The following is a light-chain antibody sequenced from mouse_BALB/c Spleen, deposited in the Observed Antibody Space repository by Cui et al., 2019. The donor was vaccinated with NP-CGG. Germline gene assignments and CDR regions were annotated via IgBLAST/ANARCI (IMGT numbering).Light chain of an antibody. CDR2: GTN. Sequence: AVVTQESALTTSPGETVTLTCRPSTGAVTTSNYANWVQEKPDHLFTGLIGGTNNRAPGVPARFSGSLIGDKAALTITGAQTEDEAIYFCALWYGNHWVFGGGTKLTVL. CDR1: TGAVTTSNY. J-gene: IGLJ1*01. CDR3: ALWYGNHWV. V-gene: IGLV1*01.